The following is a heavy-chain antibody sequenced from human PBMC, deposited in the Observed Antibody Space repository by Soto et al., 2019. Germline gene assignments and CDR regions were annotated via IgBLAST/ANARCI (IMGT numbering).Heavy chain of an antibody. Sequence: GGSLRLSCAASGFTFSNAWMSWVRQAPGKGLEWVGRIKSKTDGGTTDYAAPVKGRFTISRDDSKNTLYLQMNSLKTEDTAVYYCTTAPITGTTSRRYPYYYYGMDVWGQGTTVTVSS. CDR2: IKSKTDGGTT. CDR1: GFTFSNAW. V-gene: IGHV3-15*01. D-gene: IGHD1-7*01. CDR3: TTAPITGTTSRRYPYYYYGMDV. J-gene: IGHJ6*02.